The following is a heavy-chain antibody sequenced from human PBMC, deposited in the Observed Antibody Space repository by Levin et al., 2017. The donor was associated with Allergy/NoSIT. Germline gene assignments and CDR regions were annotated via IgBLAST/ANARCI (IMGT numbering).Heavy chain of an antibody. Sequence: QSSETLSLTCAASGFTFSSIGMTWVRQAPGKGLEWVSTISGSGNNTYYADSVKGRFTISRDNSKNTVYLQMNSLRAEDTALYYCAKGEDTWLSQFGYWGQGTLVTVSS. CDR2: ISGSGNNT. V-gene: IGHV3-23*01. CDR1: GFTFSSIG. J-gene: IGHJ4*02. D-gene: IGHD3-9*01. CDR3: AKGEDTWLSQFGY.